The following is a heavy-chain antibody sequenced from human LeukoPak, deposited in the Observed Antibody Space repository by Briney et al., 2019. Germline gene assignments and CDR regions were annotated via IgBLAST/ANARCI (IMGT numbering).Heavy chain of an antibody. V-gene: IGHV3-30-3*01. J-gene: IGHJ4*02. CDR2: ISYDGSNK. D-gene: IGHD1-1*01. CDR3: ARSPGVERGFDY. CDR1: GFTFSSYA. Sequence: PGGSLRLSCAASGFTFSSYAMHWVRQAPGKGLEWVAVISYDGSNKYYADSVKGRFTISRDNSKNTLYLQMNSLRAEDTAVYYCARSPGVERGFDYWGQGTLVTVCS.